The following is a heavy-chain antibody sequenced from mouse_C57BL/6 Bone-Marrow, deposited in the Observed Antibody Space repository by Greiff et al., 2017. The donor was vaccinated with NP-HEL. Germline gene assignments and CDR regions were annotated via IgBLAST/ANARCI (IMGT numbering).Heavy chain of an antibody. V-gene: IGHV1-4*01. Sequence: QVQLQQSGAELARPGASVKMSCKASGYTFTSYTMHWVKQRPGQGLEWIGYINPSSGYTKYNQKFKDKTTLTADKSSITAYTQLSSLTSEDSAVYYCAPITTVVADYWGQGTTLTVSS. D-gene: IGHD1-1*01. J-gene: IGHJ2*01. CDR3: APITTVVADY. CDR2: INPSSGYT. CDR1: GYTFTSYT.